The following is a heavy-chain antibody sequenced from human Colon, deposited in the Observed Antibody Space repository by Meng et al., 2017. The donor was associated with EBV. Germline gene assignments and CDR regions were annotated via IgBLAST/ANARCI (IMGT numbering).Heavy chain of an antibody. CDR1: GTSISTSNW. CDR2: IYHNGQT. V-gene: IGHV4-4*02. J-gene: IGHJ5*02. D-gene: IGHD2-8*02. CDR3: ARDGGVTHIP. Sequence: QVRRQGSGAGLVKPSGTLSLTCAVSGTSISTSNWWSWIRQSPGEGLEWIGAIYHNGQTNYNPSLKSRVSMSVDESKNEFSLNLKSVTAADTAVYYCARDGGVTHIPWGQGVLVTVFS.